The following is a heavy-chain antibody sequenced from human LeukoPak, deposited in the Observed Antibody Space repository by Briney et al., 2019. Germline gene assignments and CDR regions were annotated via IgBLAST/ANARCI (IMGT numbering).Heavy chain of an antibody. V-gene: IGHV3-30-3*01. J-gene: IGHJ5*02. Sequence: GRSLRLSCAASGFTFSSYVMHWVRQAPGKGLEWVAVISYDGSNKYYADSVKGRFTISRDNSKNTLYLQMNSLRAEDTAVYYCARDLDSIAASWGQGTLVTVSS. CDR3: ARDLDSIAAS. CDR1: GFTFSSYV. CDR2: ISYDGSNK. D-gene: IGHD3-22*01.